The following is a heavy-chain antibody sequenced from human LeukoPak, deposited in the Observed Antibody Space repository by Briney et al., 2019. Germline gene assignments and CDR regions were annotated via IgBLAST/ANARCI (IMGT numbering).Heavy chain of an antibody. D-gene: IGHD6-19*01. CDR2: IKSETDGGTT. CDR3: SSVIAVAGTDY. J-gene: IGHJ4*02. Sequence: GGSLRLSCAASGFTFSNAWMSWVRQAPGKGLEWVGRIKSETDGGTTDYAAPVKGRFTISRDDSKNTLYLQMNSLKTEDTAVYYCSSVIAVAGTDYWGQGTLVTVSS. CDR1: GFTFSNAW. V-gene: IGHV3-15*01.